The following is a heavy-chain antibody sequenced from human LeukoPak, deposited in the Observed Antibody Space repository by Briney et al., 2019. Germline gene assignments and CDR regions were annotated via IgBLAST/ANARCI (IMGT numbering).Heavy chain of an antibody. D-gene: IGHD6-6*01. Sequence: PGGSLRLSCAASGFTFSSYAMHWVRQAPGKGLEYVSAISSNGGSTYYANSVKGRFTISRDNSKNTLYLQMGSLRAEDMAVYYCARGVAACRLCYYYYYMDVWGKPSTVTVSS. CDR2: ISSNGGST. J-gene: IGHJ6*03. CDR3: ARGVAACRLCYYYYYMDV. V-gene: IGHV3-64*01. CDR1: GFTFSSYA.